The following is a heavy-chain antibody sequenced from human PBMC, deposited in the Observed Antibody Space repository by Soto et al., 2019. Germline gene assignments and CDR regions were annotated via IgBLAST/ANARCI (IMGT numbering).Heavy chain of an antibody. CDR2: IYHSGST. Sequence: QVQLQESGPGLVKPSGTLSLTCAVSGGSISSSNWWRWVRQPPGKGLEGIGEIYHSGSTNYNPSLKRRVTIAVDTSKNQFSLKLSSVTAADTAVYYCARDPGYGWGSYRPYYFDYWGHGTLVIVSS. V-gene: IGHV4-4*02. D-gene: IGHD3-16*02. CDR1: GGSISSSNW. J-gene: IGHJ4*01. CDR3: ARDPGYGWGSYRPYYFDY.